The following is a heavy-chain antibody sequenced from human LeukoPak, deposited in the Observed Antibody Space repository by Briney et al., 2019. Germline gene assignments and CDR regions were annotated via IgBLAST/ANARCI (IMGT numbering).Heavy chain of an antibody. J-gene: IGHJ6*02. Sequence: SETLSLTCTVSGGSISSYYWSWIRQPPGKGLEWIGNIYYSGSTNYNPSLKSRVTISVDTSKNQFSLKLSSVTAADTAVYYCARDGSPVYYYYGMDVWGQGTTVTVSS. V-gene: IGHV4-59*12. CDR2: IYYSGST. CDR1: GGSISSYY. D-gene: IGHD2-2*03. CDR3: ARDGSPVYYYYGMDV.